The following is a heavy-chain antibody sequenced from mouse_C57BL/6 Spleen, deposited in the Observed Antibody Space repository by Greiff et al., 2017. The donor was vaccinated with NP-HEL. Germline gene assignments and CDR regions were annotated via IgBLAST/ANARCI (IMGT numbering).Heavy chain of an antibody. CDR1: GFNIKDDY. D-gene: IGHD3-2*02. Sequence: EVQLQQSGAELVRPGASVKLSCTASGFNIKDDYMHWVKQRPEQGLEWIGWIDPENGDTEYASKFQGKATITADTSSNTAYLQLSSLTSEDTAVYYCTSYSSGYSFAYWGQGTLVTVSA. V-gene: IGHV14-4*01. J-gene: IGHJ3*01. CDR2: IDPENGDT. CDR3: TSYSSGYSFAY.